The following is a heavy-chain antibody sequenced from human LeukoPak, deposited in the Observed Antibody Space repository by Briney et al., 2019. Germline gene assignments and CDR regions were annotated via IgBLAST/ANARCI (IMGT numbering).Heavy chain of an antibody. CDR2: ISYDGSNK. CDR3: AKAMGRWLHRESYYYYGMDV. V-gene: IGHV3-30*18. J-gene: IGHJ6*02. Sequence: PGGSLRLSCAASGFTFSSYGMHWVRQAPGKGLEWVAVISYDGSNKYYADSVKGRFTISRDNSKNTLYLQMNSLRAEDTAVYYCAKAMGRWLHRESYYYYGMDVWGQGTTVTVSS. CDR1: GFTFSSYG. D-gene: IGHD5-24*01.